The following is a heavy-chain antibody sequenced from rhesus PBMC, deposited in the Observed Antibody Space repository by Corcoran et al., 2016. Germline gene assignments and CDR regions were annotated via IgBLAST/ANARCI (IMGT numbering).Heavy chain of an antibody. CDR1: GFTFSSYG. V-gene: IGHV3-54*02. J-gene: IGHJ4*01. Sequence: EVQLVESGGGLVQPGGSLRLSCAASGFTFSSYGMHWVRQAPGKGMEWVAVISYDGSKKYYEESVKDRFTIYRDNSKNMLYLQMNNLKVEDTAVYYCAREAGGYCSGGVCYANYWGQGVLVTVSS. CDR3: AREAGGYCSGGVCYANY. D-gene: IGHD2-8*01. CDR2: ISYDGSKK.